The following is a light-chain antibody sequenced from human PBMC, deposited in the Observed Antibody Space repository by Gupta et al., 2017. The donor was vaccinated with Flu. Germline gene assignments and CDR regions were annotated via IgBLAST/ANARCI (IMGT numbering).Light chain of an antibody. CDR3: QQYNNWPLT. Sequence: PATLSVSPGERATLSCRASQSVTSNLAWYQQKPGQAPRLLIWGASTRATGIPARFSGSGSGTEFTLTISSLQSEDFALYYCQQYNNWPLTFGPGTKVDIK. V-gene: IGKV3D-15*01. CDR1: QSVTSN. CDR2: GAS. J-gene: IGKJ3*01.